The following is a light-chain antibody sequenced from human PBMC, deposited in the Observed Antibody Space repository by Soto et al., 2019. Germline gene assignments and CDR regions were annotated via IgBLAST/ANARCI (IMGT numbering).Light chain of an antibody. V-gene: IGKV3-20*01. J-gene: IGKJ1*01. CDR2: GAS. CDR3: QQYGNSRK. CDR1: QSVSSSY. Sequence: EIVLTQSPGTLSLSPGERATLSCRASQSVSSSYLAWYQQRPGQAPRLLVYGASSRATGIPDRFSGSGSGTDFTLTISRLEPEDFAVYYCQQYGNSRKFGLGTRWIS.